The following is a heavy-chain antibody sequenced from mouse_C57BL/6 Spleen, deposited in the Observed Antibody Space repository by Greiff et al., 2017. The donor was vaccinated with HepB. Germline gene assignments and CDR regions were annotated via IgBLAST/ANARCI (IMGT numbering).Heavy chain of an antibody. D-gene: IGHD3-3*01. CDR2: IDPSDSYT. Sequence: QVQLQQPGAELVRPGTSVKLSCKASGYTFTSYWMHWVKQRPGQGLEWIGVIDPSDSYTNYNQKFKGKATLTVDTSSSTAYMQLSSLTSEDSAVYYCARSLGGRDWFAYWGQGTLVTVSA. J-gene: IGHJ3*01. CDR1: GYTFTSYW. V-gene: IGHV1-59*01. CDR3: ARSLGGRDWFAY.